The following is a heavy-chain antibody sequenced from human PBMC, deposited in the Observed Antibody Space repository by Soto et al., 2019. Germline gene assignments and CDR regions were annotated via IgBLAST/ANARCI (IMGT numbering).Heavy chain of an antibody. V-gene: IGHV3-11*01. CDR3: ARDRPPVMVRGLRDYYYGMDV. D-gene: IGHD3-10*01. J-gene: IGHJ6*02. CDR1: GFTFSDYY. Sequence: GGSLRLSCAASGFTFSDYYMSWIRQAPGKGLEWVSYISSSGSTIYYADSVKGRFTISRDNAKNSLYLQMNSLRAEDTAVYYCARDRPPVMVRGLRDYYYGMDVWGQGTTVTVSS. CDR2: ISSSGSTI.